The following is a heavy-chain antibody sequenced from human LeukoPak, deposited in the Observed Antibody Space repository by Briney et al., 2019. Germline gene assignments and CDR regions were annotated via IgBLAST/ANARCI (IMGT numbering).Heavy chain of an antibody. Sequence: GGSLRLSSAASGFTFSSNWMHWVRQAPGKGLVWVSRINEDGRTTNYADSVKGRFTISRDNAKNTLDLQMNSLRAEDTAVYYCVRDLGGRSGHWGQGTLVTVSS. J-gene: IGHJ4*02. D-gene: IGHD1-26*01. CDR2: INEDGRTT. CDR1: GFTFSSNW. V-gene: IGHV3-74*01. CDR3: VRDLGGRSGH.